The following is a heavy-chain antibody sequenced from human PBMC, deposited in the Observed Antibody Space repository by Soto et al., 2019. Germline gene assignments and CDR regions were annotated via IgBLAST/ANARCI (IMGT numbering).Heavy chain of an antibody. D-gene: IGHD6-13*01. CDR3: ARVDSGPHAGYSSSWLVEY. Sequence: SETLSLTCTVSGGSISSGGYYWSWIRQHPGKGLEWIGYIYYSGSTYYNPSLKSRVTISVDTSKNQFSLKLSSVTAADTAVYYCARVDSGPHAGYSSSWLVEYWGQGTLVTVSS. CDR1: GGSISSGGYY. CDR2: IYYSGST. V-gene: IGHV4-31*03. J-gene: IGHJ4*02.